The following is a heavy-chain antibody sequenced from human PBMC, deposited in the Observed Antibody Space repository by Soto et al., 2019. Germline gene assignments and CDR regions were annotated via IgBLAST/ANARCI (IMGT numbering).Heavy chain of an antibody. CDR3: AKARGLGAVAVDY. V-gene: IGHV4-30-2*01. CDR2: IYHSGST. D-gene: IGHD6-19*01. Sequence: QLQLQESGSGLVKPSQTLSLTCAVSGGSISSGGYSWSWIRQPPGKGLEWIGYIYHSGSTYYNPFLKGRVPNTVERVKDPFLPEARAWAARETGRVYRAKARGLGAVAVDYWGQGTLVTVSS. CDR1: GGSISSGGYS. J-gene: IGHJ4*02.